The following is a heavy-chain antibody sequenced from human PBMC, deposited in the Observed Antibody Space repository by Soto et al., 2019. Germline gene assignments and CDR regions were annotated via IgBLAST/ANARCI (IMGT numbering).Heavy chain of an antibody. CDR1: GGSFSGYY. Sequence: QVQLQQWGAGLLKPSETLSLTCAVYGGSFSGYYWSWIRQPPGKGLEWIGEINHSGSTNYNPSLKSRVTISVDTSKNQFSLKLSSVTAADTAVYYCARGLISFGELYGYYYYYYMDVWGKGTTVTVSS. CDR3: ARGLISFGELYGYYYYYYMDV. D-gene: IGHD3-10*01. CDR2: INHSGST. V-gene: IGHV4-34*01. J-gene: IGHJ6*03.